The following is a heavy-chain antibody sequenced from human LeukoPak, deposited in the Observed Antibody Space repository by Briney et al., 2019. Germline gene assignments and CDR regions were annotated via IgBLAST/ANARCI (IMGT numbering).Heavy chain of an antibody. CDR2: IDGGGSST. J-gene: IGHJ6*02. Sequence: GGSLRLSCGASGFTFSYHWMHWVRQVPGKGLVWVSRIDGGGSSTSYADSVKGRFSISRDNSKNTLYLQMNSLRAEDTAVYYCAKVIDYWNGMDVWGQGTTVTVSS. CDR3: AKVIDYWNGMDV. V-gene: IGHV3-74*01. D-gene: IGHD3-3*01. CDR1: GFTFSYHW.